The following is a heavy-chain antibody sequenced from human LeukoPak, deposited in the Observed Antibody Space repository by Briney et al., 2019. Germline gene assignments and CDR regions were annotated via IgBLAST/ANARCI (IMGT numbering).Heavy chain of an antibody. Sequence: PSVRVSCKASGYTFTGYYMHTVPRAPGQRVEGMGWMNPYSIGANYAQKFQGRVSMTRDTSISTAYLELSRLRSDDTAVYYCARVRGYVWGSYRYTSLFDYWGQGTLVTVSS. D-gene: IGHD3-16*02. J-gene: IGHJ4*02. V-gene: IGHV1-2*02. CDR3: ARVRGYVWGSYRYTSLFDY. CDR1: GYTFTGYY. CDR2: MNPYSIGA.